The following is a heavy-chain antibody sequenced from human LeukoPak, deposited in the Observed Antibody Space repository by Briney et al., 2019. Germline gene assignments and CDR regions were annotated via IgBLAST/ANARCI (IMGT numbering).Heavy chain of an antibody. Sequence: SETLSLTCTVSGGSISSSSYYWGWIRQPPGKGLEWIGSIYYSGSTYYNPSLKSRVTISVDTSENQFSLRLTSVTAADTAVYYCARRPRIAVAGPPFDYWGQGTLATVSS. D-gene: IGHD6-19*01. V-gene: IGHV4-39*01. J-gene: IGHJ4*02. CDR2: IYYSGST. CDR1: GGSISSSSYY. CDR3: ARRPRIAVAGPPFDY.